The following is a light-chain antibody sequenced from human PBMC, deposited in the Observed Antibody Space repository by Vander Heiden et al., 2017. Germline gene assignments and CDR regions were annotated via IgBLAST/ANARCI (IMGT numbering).Light chain of an antibody. V-gene: IGLV3-21*02. CDR2: DDS. CDR1: DIGHKR. J-gene: IGLJ2*01. CDR3: QVWDNAFDRVI. Sequence: SYVLTPPPSVSVASGQTARITWAGNDIGHKRVHWHQQRPGQAPVLVVYDDSDRASGIPERVSGSNSENMATLTITRVEAGDEADYYCQVWDNAFDRVIFGGGTKLTVL.